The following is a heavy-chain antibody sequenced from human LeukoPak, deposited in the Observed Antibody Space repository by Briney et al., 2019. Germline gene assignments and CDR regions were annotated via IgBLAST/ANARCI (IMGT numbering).Heavy chain of an antibody. CDR1: GYTFTSYA. Sequence: VASVKVSCKASGYTFTSYAMHWVRQAPGQRLEWMGWINAGNGNTKYSQKFQGRVTITRDTSASTAYMELSSLRSEDTAVYYCARHDSSGYHPDYWGQGTLVTVSP. D-gene: IGHD3-22*01. CDR2: INAGNGNT. V-gene: IGHV1-3*01. J-gene: IGHJ4*02. CDR3: ARHDSSGYHPDY.